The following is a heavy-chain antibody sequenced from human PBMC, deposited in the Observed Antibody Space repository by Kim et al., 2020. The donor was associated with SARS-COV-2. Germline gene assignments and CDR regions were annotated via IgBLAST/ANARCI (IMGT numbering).Heavy chain of an antibody. Sequence: SETLSLTCTFSGGSISSSSYYWGWIRQPPGKGLEWIGSIYYSGSTYYNPSLKSRVTISVDTSKNQFSLKLSSVTAADTAVYYCARHDRYYYHSSGYRSGEKNWFDPWGQGTLVTVSS. J-gene: IGHJ5*02. CDR1: GGSISSSSYY. CDR3: ARHDRYYYHSSGYRSGEKNWFDP. V-gene: IGHV4-39*01. D-gene: IGHD3-22*01. CDR2: IYYSGST.